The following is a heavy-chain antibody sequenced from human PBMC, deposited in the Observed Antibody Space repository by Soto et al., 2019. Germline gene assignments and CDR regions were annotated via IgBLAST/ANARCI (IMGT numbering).Heavy chain of an antibody. CDR2: IYNRGST. CDR1: GGSISSCY. CDR3: ARGSTGYSSSWYRY. J-gene: IGHJ4*02. Sequence: SETLSLTCTVSGGSISSCYWSWIRQPPGKGLEGIGYIYNRGSTNYNPSLKSRVTISVDTSKNQFSLKLGSVTAADTAVYYCARGSTGYSSSWYRYWGQGTLVTVS. D-gene: IGHD6-13*01. V-gene: IGHV4-59*08.